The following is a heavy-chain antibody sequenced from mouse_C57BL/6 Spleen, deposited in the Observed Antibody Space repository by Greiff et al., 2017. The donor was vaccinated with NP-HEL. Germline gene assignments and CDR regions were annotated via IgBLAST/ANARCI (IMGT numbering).Heavy chain of an antibody. CDR1: GYTFTDHT. D-gene: IGHD2-1*01. CDR2: IYPRDGST. Sequence: VKVVESDAELVKPGASVKISCKVSGYTFTDHTIHWMKQRPEQGLEWIGYIYPRDGSTKYNEKFKGKATLTADKSSSTAYMQLNSLTSEDSAVYFCARGIYYGAMDYWGQGTSVTVSS. J-gene: IGHJ4*01. V-gene: IGHV1-78*01. CDR3: ARGIYYGAMDY.